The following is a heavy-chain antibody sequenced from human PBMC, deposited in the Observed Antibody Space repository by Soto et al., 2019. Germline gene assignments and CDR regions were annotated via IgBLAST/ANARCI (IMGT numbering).Heavy chain of an antibody. V-gene: IGHV4-59*01. Sequence: SETLSLTCTVSGGSISSYYWSWIRQPPGKGLEWIGYIYYSGSTNCNPSLKSRVTISVDTSKNQFSLKLSSVTAADTAVYYCARVAIDYGDYGGFDYWGQGTLVTVSS. CDR2: IYYSGST. CDR1: GGSISSYY. CDR3: ARVAIDYGDYGGFDY. J-gene: IGHJ4*02. D-gene: IGHD4-17*01.